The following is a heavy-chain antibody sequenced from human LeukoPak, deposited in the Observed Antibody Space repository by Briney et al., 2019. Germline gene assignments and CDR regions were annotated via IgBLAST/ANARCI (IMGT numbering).Heavy chain of an antibody. J-gene: IGHJ4*02. CDR1: GYTFIDHY. V-gene: IGHV1-69-2*01. CDR3: AISYISDWSRPKLDY. Sequence: GASVKVSCRSSGYTFIDHYMYWVQQAPGEGLVWVGRVDPRDGEAIYAEKLQGRVIMTSDTSRDTAYMELTSLGSEDTSVYYCAISYISDWSRPKLDYWGQGTLVTVSS. CDR2: VDPRDGEA. D-gene: IGHD1-1*01.